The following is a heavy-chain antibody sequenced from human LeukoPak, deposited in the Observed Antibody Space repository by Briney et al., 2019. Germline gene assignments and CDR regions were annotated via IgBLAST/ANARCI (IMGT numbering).Heavy chain of an antibody. CDR2: TYYRSKWYN. J-gene: IGHJ4*02. CDR1: GDSVSSNSAA. V-gene: IGHV6-1*01. CDR3: ARAQTGSGYYRNFDC. D-gene: IGHD5-12*01. Sequence: SQTLSLTCAISGDSVSSNSAAWSWIWQSPSRGLEWLGRTYYRSKWYNDYAPSVKSRITISPDTSKNQFSLQLNSVTPEDTAVYYCARAQTGSGYYRNFDCWGQGTLVTVSS.